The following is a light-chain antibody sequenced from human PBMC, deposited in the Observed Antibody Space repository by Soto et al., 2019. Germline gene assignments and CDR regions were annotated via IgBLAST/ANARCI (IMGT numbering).Light chain of an antibody. Sequence: QSVLTQPPSVSGAPGQRVSISCNGSSSSIGAGYDVHWYQQLPGTAPKLLIYGNNNRPSGVPDRFSGSKSGTSASLAITGLQAEDEADYYCHSYDSTLSDYVFGTGTKLTVL. CDR2: GNN. J-gene: IGLJ1*01. V-gene: IGLV1-40*01. CDR3: HSYDSTLSDYV. CDR1: SSSIGAGYD.